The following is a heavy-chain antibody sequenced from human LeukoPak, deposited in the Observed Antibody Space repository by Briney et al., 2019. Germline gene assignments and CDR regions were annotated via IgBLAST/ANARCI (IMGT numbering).Heavy chain of an antibody. D-gene: IGHD3-10*01. CDR2: VDGGYT. J-gene: IGHJ3*02. Sequence: GGSLRLSCAASGFTFINYGMSWVRQAPGKGLEGVSAVDGGYTFYSDSVKGRFTISRNNSKNTLYVQMNSLRVEDTAVYYCASLLRGVNAFDIWGQGTMVTVSS. CDR3: ASLLRGVNAFDI. V-gene: IGHV3-23*05. CDR1: GFTFINYG.